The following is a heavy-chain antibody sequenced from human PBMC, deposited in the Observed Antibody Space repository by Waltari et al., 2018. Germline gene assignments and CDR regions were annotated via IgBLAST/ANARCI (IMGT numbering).Heavy chain of an antibody. J-gene: IGHJ4*02. CDR3: ASALPGGWLRVG. Sequence: EVQLVESGGGLVQPGGSLRLSCAASGFTFSSHAMSWVRQAPGKGLVWVSAISGMGGSTYYADSVKGRFTISRDNSKNTLYLQMNSLRAEDTAVYYCASALPGGWLRVGWGQGTLVTVSS. CDR2: ISGMGGST. V-gene: IGHV3-23*04. D-gene: IGHD5-12*01. CDR1: GFTFSSHA.